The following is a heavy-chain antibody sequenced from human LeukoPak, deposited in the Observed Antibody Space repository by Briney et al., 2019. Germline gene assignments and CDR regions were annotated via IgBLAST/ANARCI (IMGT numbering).Heavy chain of an antibody. V-gene: IGHV1-2*02. Sequence: ASVKVSCKASGYTFTGYYIHWVRQAPGQGLEWMGWINPNSGGTNYAQKFQGRVTMTRDTSISTAYMELSRLRSDDTAVYYCARVLYYGSGSYLDYWGQGTLVTVSS. J-gene: IGHJ4*02. CDR3: ARVLYYGSGSYLDY. D-gene: IGHD3-10*01. CDR2: INPNSGGT. CDR1: GYTFTGYY.